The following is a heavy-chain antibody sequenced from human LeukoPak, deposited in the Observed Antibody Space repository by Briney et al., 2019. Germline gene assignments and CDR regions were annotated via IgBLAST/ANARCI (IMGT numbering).Heavy chain of an antibody. J-gene: IGHJ4*02. D-gene: IGHD2-2*01. CDR2: IYHTGNT. Sequence: SETLSLTCAVSGYSISSGYYWGWIRQPPGKGLEWIGSIYHTGNTYYDPSLKSRVTISVDTSKNQFSLRLSSVTAADTAAYYCASRFCGSGNCYLDYWGQGTLVTVSS. CDR3: ASRFCGSGNCYLDY. V-gene: IGHV4-38-2*01. CDR1: GYSISSGYY.